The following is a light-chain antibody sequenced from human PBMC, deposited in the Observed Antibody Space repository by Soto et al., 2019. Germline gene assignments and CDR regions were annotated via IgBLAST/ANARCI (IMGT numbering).Light chain of an antibody. V-gene: IGLV2-14*01. CDR2: DVT. CDR1: SSDVGRYNY. J-gene: IGLJ2*01. CDR3: SSYTSIDTLI. Sequence: QSVLTQPASVSGSPGQSITISCTGTSSDVGRYNYVSWYQQHPGKAPKPMIYDVTNRPSGVSNRFSGSKSGNTASLTISGLQAEDEADYYCSSYTSIDTLIFGGGTKLTVL.